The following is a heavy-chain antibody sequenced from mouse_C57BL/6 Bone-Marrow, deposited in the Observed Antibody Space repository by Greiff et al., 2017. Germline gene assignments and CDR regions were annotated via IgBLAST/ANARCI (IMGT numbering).Heavy chain of an antibody. D-gene: IGHD2-3*01. CDR1: GFPITSGYY. CDR3: AGDRSDGHFHLRGRFAY. CDR2: ITHSGET. Sequence: VKLQESGPGLVKPSQSLFLTCSITGFPITSGYYWIWIRQSPGKPLEWMGYITHSGETFYNPSLQSPISITRETSKNQFFLQMNSVTTEDTAMYYCAGDRSDGHFHLRGRFAYWGQGTLVTVSA. J-gene: IGHJ3*01. V-gene: IGHV12-3*01.